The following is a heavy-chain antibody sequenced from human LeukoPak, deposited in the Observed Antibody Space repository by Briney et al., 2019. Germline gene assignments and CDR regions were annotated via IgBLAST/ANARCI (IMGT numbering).Heavy chain of an antibody. Sequence: GGSLRLSCAASEFTFSNYAMSWVRQAPGKGLEWVSGSTGTGYSTYYADSVKGRFTISRDNSKNVLYLRMNSLTAEDTAIYYCAKDRPNFHENSGHYYRRDGDSWGQGTLVTVSS. D-gene: IGHD3-22*01. CDR3: AKDRPNFHENSGHYYRRDGDS. V-gene: IGHV3-23*01. CDR2: STGTGYST. CDR1: EFTFSNYA. J-gene: IGHJ5*01.